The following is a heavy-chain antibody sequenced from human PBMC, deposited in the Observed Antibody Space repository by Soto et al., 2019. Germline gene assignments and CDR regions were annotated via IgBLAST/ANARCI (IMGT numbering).Heavy chain of an antibody. CDR2: VYHNGRT. J-gene: IGHJ5*02. V-gene: IGHV4-59*01. Sequence: SETLSLTCRVSGGSIDDYYWSWIRQAPGKGREWIGYVYHNGRTSYNPSLKSRVSISVDRSKNQFSLNLSSVTAADTAVYYCATEDSISAPGGSWFHPWGQGTLVTVSS. CDR1: GGSIDDYY. CDR3: ATEDSISAPGGSWFHP. D-gene: IGHD6-13*01.